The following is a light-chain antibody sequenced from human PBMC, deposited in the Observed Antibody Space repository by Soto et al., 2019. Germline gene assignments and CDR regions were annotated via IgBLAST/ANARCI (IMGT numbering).Light chain of an antibody. CDR3: MPSSHWPYT. CDR1: QRLVGGNGNTY. J-gene: IGKJ2*01. CDR2: KVV. V-gene: IGKV2-30*01. Sequence: DVVMAQSPLSLSVTLGQPASISCRSSQRLVGGNGNTYLNWLQQRPGQSPRRLIHKVVERDSGVPDRFSGSGSATDVTLKVSSVEAEDVGVYFCMPSSHWPYTFGLGTKREI.